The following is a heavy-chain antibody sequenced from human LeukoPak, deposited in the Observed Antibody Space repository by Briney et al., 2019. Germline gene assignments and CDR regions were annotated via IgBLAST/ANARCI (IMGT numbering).Heavy chain of an antibody. D-gene: IGHD3-22*01. CDR1: GSTFSRYA. CDR2: ISGSGGST. Sequence: GGSLRLSFAASGSTFSRYAMSWVRQAPGKGLEWVSTISGSGGSTDYADSVEGRFTISRDNSKNTLYLQVNSLRAEDTAVYYCASTTYYYDSSGYYYFDYWGQGTLVTVSS. CDR3: ASTTYYYDSSGYYYFDY. J-gene: IGHJ4*02. V-gene: IGHV3-23*01.